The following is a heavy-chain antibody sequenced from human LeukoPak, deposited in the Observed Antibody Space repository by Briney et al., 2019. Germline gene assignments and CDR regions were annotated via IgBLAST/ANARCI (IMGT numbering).Heavy chain of an antibody. CDR2: ISAYNGNT. J-gene: IGHJ4*02. Sequence: ASVKVSCKASGYTFTSYGISWVRQAPGQGLEWMGWISAYNGNTNYAQKLQGRVTMTTYTSTSTAYMELRSLRSDDTAVYYCARPGVVRGVIPYYFDYWGQGTLVTVSS. V-gene: IGHV1-18*01. D-gene: IGHD3-10*02. CDR3: ARPGVVRGVIPYYFDY. CDR1: GYTFTSYG.